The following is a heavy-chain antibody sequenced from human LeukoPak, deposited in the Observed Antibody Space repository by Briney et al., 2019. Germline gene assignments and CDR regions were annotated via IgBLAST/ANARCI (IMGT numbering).Heavy chain of an antibody. Sequence: GTSLRLSCAASGFTLRSYSMSWVRQAPGKGLEWVSSINWGSNHIYYADAVQGRFTISRDNAKNSLYLQMNSLRAEDTAIYYCARDNSGWSRDYWGQGTLVTVSS. CDR3: ARDNSGWSRDY. CDR1: GFTLRSYS. V-gene: IGHV3-21*06. J-gene: IGHJ4*02. CDR2: INWGSNHI. D-gene: IGHD6-19*01.